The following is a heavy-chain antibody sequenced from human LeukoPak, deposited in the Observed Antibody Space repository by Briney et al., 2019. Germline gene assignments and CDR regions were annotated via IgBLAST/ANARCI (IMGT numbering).Heavy chain of an antibody. CDR3: ARIQLYHGDFDS. J-gene: IGHJ4*02. D-gene: IGHD1-1*01. CDR2: IRDDGSAK. Sequence: GGSLRLSCAASGFTFSNYWMTWVRQAPGKGLEWVASIRDDGSAKYYMDSVKGRFTISRDDAKNSLSLQMRYMRVEDTATYYCARIQLYHGDFDSWGQGTLVTASS. CDR1: GFTFSNYW. V-gene: IGHV3-7*01.